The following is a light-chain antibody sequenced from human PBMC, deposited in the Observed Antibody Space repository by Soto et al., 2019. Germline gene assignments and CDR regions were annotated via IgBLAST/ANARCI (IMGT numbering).Light chain of an antibody. CDR3: MQTLLTWT. CDR1: QSLLHNNGYNY. Sequence: DIVMTQSPLSLPVTPGEPASISCRSSQSLLHNNGYNYLDWYLQKPGQSPQLLIYLGSNRASGVPDRFNGSGSGTNFTLKISRVEAEDVGVYYCMQTLLTWTFGQGTKVEIK. J-gene: IGKJ1*01. CDR2: LGS. V-gene: IGKV2-28*01.